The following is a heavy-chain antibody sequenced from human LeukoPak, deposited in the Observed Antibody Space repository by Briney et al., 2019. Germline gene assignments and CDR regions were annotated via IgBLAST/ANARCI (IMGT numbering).Heavy chain of an antibody. CDR2: IIPIFGTA. Sequence: ASVKVSCKASGYTFTSYGISWVRQAPGQGLEWMGGIIPIFGTANYAQKFQGRVTITADESTSTAYMELSSLRSEDTAVYYCARDNGGSYYYYGMDVWGQGTTVTVSS. V-gene: IGHV1-69*13. J-gene: IGHJ6*02. CDR3: ARDNGGSYYYYGMDV. CDR1: GYTFTSYG. D-gene: IGHD4-23*01.